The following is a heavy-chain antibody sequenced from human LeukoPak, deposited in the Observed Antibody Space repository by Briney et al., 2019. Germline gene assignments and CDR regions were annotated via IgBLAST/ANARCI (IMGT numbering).Heavy chain of an antibody. CDR2: MDPSGSQK. D-gene: IGHD1-1*01. Sequence: GGSLRPSCAASGFTFNRSWMNWVRQAPGKGLEWVANMDPSGSQKRYVDSVEGRFTISKDNPGASLYLDMHSLRAEDTAIYYCAIWTSGNYWGQGTLVTVSS. CDR1: GFTFNRSW. CDR3: AIWTSGNY. V-gene: IGHV3-7*01. J-gene: IGHJ4*02.